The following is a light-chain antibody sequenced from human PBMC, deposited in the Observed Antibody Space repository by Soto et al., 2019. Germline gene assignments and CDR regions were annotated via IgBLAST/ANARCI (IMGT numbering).Light chain of an antibody. CDR1: QSVSYY. V-gene: IGKV3-20*01. J-gene: IGKJ1*01. CDR2: DAS. Sequence: EIVLTQSPGTLSLSPGERATLSCRASQSVSYYLAWYQQKPGQAPRLLIYDASSRATGVPDRFSGSGSGTDFTLTISRMEPEDFAVYYCHQYNNWPPWTFGQGTKV. CDR3: HQYNNWPPWT.